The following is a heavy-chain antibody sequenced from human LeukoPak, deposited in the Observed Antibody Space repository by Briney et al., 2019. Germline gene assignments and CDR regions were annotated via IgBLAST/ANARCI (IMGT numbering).Heavy chain of an antibody. J-gene: IGHJ6*03. CDR3: AKRGPYCTSVSCYQDTYYYYYMDV. Sequence: GGSLRLSCAASGFTFSNYAMNWVRQAPGKGLNGFSAVRGSGGGPYYADSAKGRFTISRDNSKDTLYLQMNSLRAEDTAIYYCAKRGPYCTSVSCYQDTYYYYYMDVWGKGTTVTVSS. CDR2: VRGSGGGP. V-gene: IGHV3-23*01. CDR1: GFTFSNYA. D-gene: IGHD2-2*01.